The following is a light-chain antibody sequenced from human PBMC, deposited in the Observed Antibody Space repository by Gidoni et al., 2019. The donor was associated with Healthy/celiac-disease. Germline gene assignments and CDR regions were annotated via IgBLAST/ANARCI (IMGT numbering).Light chain of an antibody. J-gene: IGKJ1*01. CDR3: QQYNNWPSWT. V-gene: IGKV3-15*01. CDR2: GAS. CDR1: PSVSSN. Sequence: EIVMTQSPATLSVSQGERATLSFRASPSVSSNLAWYQQKPGQAPRLLNYGASTRATGIPARFSGSGSGTEFTLTISSLQSEDFAVYYCQQYNNWPSWTFGQGTKVEIK.